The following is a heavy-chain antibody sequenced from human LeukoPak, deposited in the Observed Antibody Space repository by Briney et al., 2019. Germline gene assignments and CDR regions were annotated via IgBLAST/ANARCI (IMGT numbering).Heavy chain of an antibody. J-gene: IGHJ4*02. CDR2: IYPGDSDT. Sequence: GESLKISCQGPGYSFTNYWIGWVRQMPGKGLEWMGIIYPGDSDTKYSPSCQGQVTISADKPISTAYLQWSSLKASDSAMYYCARWSLVYSNYAGYFGSWGQGTLVTVSS. CDR1: GYSFTNYW. CDR3: ARWSLVYSNYAGYFGS. V-gene: IGHV5-51*04. D-gene: IGHD4-11*01.